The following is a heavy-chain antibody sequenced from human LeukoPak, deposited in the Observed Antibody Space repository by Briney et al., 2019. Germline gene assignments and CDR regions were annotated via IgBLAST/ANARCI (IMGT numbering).Heavy chain of an antibody. CDR1: GFTFSNYW. Sequence: GGSLRLSCAASGFTFSNYWMSWVRQAPGKGLEWVANIKQDGSEKHYVDSVKGRFTISTDNAKNSMDLQMNSLRAEDTAVYYCARDYFSRAALLGYFDLWGRGTLVTVSS. CDR3: ARDYFSRAALLGYFDL. J-gene: IGHJ2*01. V-gene: IGHV3-7*01. CDR2: IKQDGSEK. D-gene: IGHD2-15*01.